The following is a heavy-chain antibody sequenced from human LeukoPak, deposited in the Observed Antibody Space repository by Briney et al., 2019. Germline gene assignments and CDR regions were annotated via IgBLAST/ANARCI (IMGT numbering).Heavy chain of an antibody. CDR2: INPNSGGT. V-gene: IGHV1-2*02. J-gene: IGHJ5*02. CDR1: GYTFTCYY. CDR3: ARDPGGSTTYNWFDP. D-gene: IGHD2-2*01. Sequence: ASVKVSCKASGYTFTCYYMHWVRQAPGQGLEWMGWINPNSGGTNYAQKFQGRVTMTRDTSISTAYMELSRLRSDDTAVYYCARDPGGSTTYNWFDPWGQGTLVTVSS.